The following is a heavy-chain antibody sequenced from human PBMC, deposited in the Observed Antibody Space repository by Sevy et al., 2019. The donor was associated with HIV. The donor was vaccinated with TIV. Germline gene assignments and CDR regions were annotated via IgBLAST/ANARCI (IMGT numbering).Heavy chain of an antibody. CDR3: ARPTTVIYNYGIDV. CDR2: IYCTGTT. D-gene: IGHD4-4*01. J-gene: IGHJ6*02. Sequence: SETLSLTCTVSNGSISSSSYYWGWIRQPPGMGLEWIGSIYCTGTTYYNPSLKSRVTISVDRSKNQFSLRLRSVTAADTAVYFCARPTTVIYNYGIDVWGQGTTVTVSS. V-gene: IGHV4-39*01. CDR1: NGSISSSSYY.